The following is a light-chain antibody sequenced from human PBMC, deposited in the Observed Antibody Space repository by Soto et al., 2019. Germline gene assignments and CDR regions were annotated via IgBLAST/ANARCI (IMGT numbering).Light chain of an antibody. Sequence: EIVVSQSPCTLSLSPGERATLSCRASQSVSSSYLAWYQQKPGQAPRLLLYGASSRATGIPARFSGSGSGTDFTLAISSLEPEDFAVYYCQQRSNWPPTWTFGQGTKVDIK. CDR3: QQRSNWPPTWT. V-gene: IGKV3D-20*02. CDR2: GAS. J-gene: IGKJ1*01. CDR1: QSVSSSY.